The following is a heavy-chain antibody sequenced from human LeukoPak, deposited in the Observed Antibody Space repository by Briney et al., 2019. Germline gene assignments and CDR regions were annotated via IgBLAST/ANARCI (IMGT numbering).Heavy chain of an antibody. J-gene: IGHJ4*02. V-gene: IGHV4-38-2*02. Sequence: PSETLSLTCTVSGYSISSGYYWGWIRQPPGKGLEWIAIIYHSGITYYNPSLKSRVTISVDTSKNQFSLKLSSVTAADTAVYYCARGGWQWLVLDYWGQGTLVTVSS. CDR3: ARGGWQWLVLDY. CDR1: GYSISSGYY. D-gene: IGHD6-19*01. CDR2: IYHSGIT.